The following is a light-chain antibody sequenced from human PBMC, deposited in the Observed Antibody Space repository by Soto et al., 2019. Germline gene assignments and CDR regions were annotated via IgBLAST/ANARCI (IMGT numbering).Light chain of an antibody. CDR1: QSVSSY. CDR3: QQRTNPLT. Sequence: EIVLTQSPATLSLSPGERATLSCRASQSVSSYLAWYQQKPGQAPRLLIYDASERVTGIPARFSGSGSGTDFTLTISSLEPEDYAVYYCQQRTNPLTFGGGTKVEIK. J-gene: IGKJ4*01. V-gene: IGKV3-11*01. CDR2: DAS.